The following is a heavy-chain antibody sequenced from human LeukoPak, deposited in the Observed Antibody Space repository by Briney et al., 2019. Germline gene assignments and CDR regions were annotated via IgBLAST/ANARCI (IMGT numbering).Heavy chain of an antibody. V-gene: IGHV4-34*01. CDR3: AVTYYDFWSHFDY. J-gene: IGHJ4*02. Sequence: SETLSLTCAVYGGSFSGYYWSWIRQPPGKGLEWIGEINHSGSTNYNPSLKSRVTISVDTSKNQFSLNLSSVTAADTAVYYCAVTYYDFWSHFDYWGQGTLVTVPS. CDR2: INHSGST. D-gene: IGHD3-3*01. CDR1: GGSFSGYY.